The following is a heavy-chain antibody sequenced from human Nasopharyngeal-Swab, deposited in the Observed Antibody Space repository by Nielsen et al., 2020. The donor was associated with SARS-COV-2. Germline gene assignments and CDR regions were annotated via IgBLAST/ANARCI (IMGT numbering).Heavy chain of an antibody. CDR2: IIPIFGTA. CDR1: GGTFSSYA. CDR3: ARTVATGPYYFDY. D-gene: IGHD5-12*01. V-gene: IGHV1-69*13. J-gene: IGHJ4*02. Sequence: SVQVSCKASGGTFSSYAISWVRQAPGQGLEWMGGIIPIFGTANYAQKFQGRVTITADESTSTAYMELSSLRSEDTAVYYCARTVATGPYYFDYWGQGTLVTVSS.